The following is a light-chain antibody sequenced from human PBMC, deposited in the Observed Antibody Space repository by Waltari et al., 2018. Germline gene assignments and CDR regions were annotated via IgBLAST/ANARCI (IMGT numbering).Light chain of an antibody. V-gene: IGLV1-40*01. CDR2: DDS. CDR3: QSYDGSLTGWV. Sequence: QSVLTQPPSVSGAPGHVVTLPCTASTSNVGATYAVSWYQPPPGEAPKLHIHDDSSRPSGVPDRFSGSKSGTSAYLAITGLQAEDEADYYCQSYDGSLTGWVFGGGTNLAVL. J-gene: IGLJ3*02. CDR1: TSNVGATYA.